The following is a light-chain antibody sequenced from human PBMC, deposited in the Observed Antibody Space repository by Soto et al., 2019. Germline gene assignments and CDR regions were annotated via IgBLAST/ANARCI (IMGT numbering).Light chain of an antibody. CDR2: EVR. Sequence: QSALTQPASVSGSPGQSITISCAGTMRDVGAYNLVSWYQQHPGRAPQLIIYEVRNRPSGISFRFSGSKSGNTTSLTISGLQAEDEADYYCSSYTSKSSLIFGGGTKLTVL. CDR1: MRDVGAYNL. V-gene: IGLV2-14*01. CDR3: SSYTSKSSLI. J-gene: IGLJ2*01.